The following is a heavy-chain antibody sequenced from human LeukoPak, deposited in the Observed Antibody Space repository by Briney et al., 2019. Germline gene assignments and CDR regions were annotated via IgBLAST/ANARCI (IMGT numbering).Heavy chain of an antibody. CDR3: AKDMMVGEWELHQVAFDI. CDR1: GFTFDDYT. V-gene: IGHV3-43*01. D-gene: IGHD1-26*01. Sequence: SGGSLRLSCAASGFTFDDYTMHWVRQAPGKGLEWVSLISWDGGSTYYADSVKGRFTISRDNSKNSLYLQMYSLKTEDTALYYCAKDMMVGEWELHQVAFDIWGQGTMVTVSS. CDR2: ISWDGGST. J-gene: IGHJ3*02.